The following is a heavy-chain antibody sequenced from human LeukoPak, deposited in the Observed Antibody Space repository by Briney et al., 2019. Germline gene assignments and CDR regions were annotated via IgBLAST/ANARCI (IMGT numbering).Heavy chain of an antibody. CDR3: AKDGGYNYGYDFDY. J-gene: IGHJ4*02. CDR2: IRYDGSNK. D-gene: IGHD5-18*01. CDR1: GFTFGSYG. V-gene: IGHV3-30*02. Sequence: PGGSLRLSCAASGFTFGSYGMHWVRQAPGKGLEWVAFIRYDGSNKYYADSVKGRFTISRDNSKNTLYLQMNSLRAEDTAVYYCAKDGGYNYGYDFDYWGQGTLVTVSS.